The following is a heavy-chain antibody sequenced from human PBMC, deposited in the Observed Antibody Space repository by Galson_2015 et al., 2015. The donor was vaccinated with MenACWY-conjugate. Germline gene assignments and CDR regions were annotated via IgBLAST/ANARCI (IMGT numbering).Heavy chain of an antibody. CDR2: IGVSGAT. CDR3: ARDRRAAGAFRANWYFNL. J-gene: IGHJ2*01. Sequence: SLRLSCAASGFTFGSFDMHWIRQATGKGLEWVSSIGVSGATWYPASVKGRFTMSRENAKNSVYLQLNNLRAEDTAVYYCARDRRAAGAFRANWYFNLWGRGTLVTVSS. CDR1: GFTFGSFD. V-gene: IGHV3-13*01. D-gene: IGHD6-13*01.